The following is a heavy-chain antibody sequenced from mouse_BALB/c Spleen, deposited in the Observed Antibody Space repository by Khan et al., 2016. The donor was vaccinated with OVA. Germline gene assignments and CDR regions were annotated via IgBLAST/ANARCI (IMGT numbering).Heavy chain of an antibody. V-gene: IGHV3-2*02. Sequence: EVKLQESGPGLVKPSQSLSLTCTVTGYSITSEYTWNWIRQFPGNKLEWMGFISYSGNTRYNPSLKSRISITRDKSKNQFFLQLNSVTSEDTATYYCARKDYYDYDPFPYWGQGTLVTVSA. J-gene: IGHJ3*01. D-gene: IGHD2-4*01. CDR2: ISYSGNT. CDR3: ARKDYYDYDPFPY. CDR1: GYSITSEYT.